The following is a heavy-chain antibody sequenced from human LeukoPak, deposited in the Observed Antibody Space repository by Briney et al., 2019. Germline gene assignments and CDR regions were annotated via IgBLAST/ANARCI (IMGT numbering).Heavy chain of an antibody. CDR3: ARAVGYMDV. CDR1: GGSISSYY. Sequence: SETLSLICTVSGGSISSYYWSWIRQPPGKGLEWIGYIYYSGSTNYNPSLKSRVTMSVDTSKNQFSLKLRYVTAADTAVYYCARAVGYMDVWGKGTTVTVSS. J-gene: IGHJ6*03. CDR2: IYYSGST. D-gene: IGHD1-26*01. V-gene: IGHV4-59*01.